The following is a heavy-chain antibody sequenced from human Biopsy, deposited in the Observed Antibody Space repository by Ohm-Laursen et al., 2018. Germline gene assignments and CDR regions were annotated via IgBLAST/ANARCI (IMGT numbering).Heavy chain of an antibody. J-gene: IGHJ4*02. CDR2: IYYRGNT. CDR1: GGSISSNYYY. CDR3: ARHGSQGYCTGGSCVDY. D-gene: IGHD2-15*01. V-gene: IGHV4-39*01. Sequence: PSETLSLTCTVSGGSISSNYYYWGWIRQPPGKGLEWIGSIYYRGNTNYNPSLKSRVTISVDTSKNQFYLKLSSATTADTAVFYCARHGSQGYCTGGSCVDYWGQGALVTVSS.